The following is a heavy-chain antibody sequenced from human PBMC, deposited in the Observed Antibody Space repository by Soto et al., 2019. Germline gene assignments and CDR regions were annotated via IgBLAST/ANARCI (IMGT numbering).Heavy chain of an antibody. D-gene: IGHD6-19*01. CDR1: GFTFSSYS. CDR3: ASERRAPYSSGRFDY. CDR2: ISSSSSYI. J-gene: IGHJ4*02. Sequence: WWSLRLSCASSGFTFSSYSMNWVRQAPGKGLEWVSSISSSSSYIYYADSVKGRFTISRDNAKNSLYLQMNSLRAEDTAVYYCASERRAPYSSGRFDYWGQGTLVTVSS. V-gene: IGHV3-21*01.